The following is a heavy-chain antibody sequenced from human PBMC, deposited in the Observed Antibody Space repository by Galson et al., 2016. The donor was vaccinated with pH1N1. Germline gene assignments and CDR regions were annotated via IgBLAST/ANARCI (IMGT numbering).Heavy chain of an antibody. D-gene: IGHD2-15*01. J-gene: IGHJ4*02. CDR2: IYPGDSDI. Sequence: QSGAEVKKPGESLKISCKGSGYSFSKSWIAWVRQMPGKGLEWMAIIYPGDSDIRYTPSFQGQVTISADTSVSTAYLQWSSLKASDSAIYHCARHRRWSMPTDYWAQGTLVTVS. CDR3: ARHRRWSMPTDY. CDR1: GYSFSKSW. V-gene: IGHV5-51*01.